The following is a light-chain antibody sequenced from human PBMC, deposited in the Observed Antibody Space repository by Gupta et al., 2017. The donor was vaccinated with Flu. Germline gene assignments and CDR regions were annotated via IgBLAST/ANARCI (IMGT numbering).Light chain of an antibody. Sequence: QSAPTQPRSVSGSSGQSVTISCTGTSNDVGGYNRVSWYEQRPVKAPTLILYDVTERPSGVPDRFSGSKSGNTASLTISGLQADDEADYYCSSHAGRVTWVFGTGTTVTVL. CDR1: SNDVGGYNR. J-gene: IGLJ1*01. CDR2: DVT. CDR3: SSHAGRVTWV. V-gene: IGLV2-11*01.